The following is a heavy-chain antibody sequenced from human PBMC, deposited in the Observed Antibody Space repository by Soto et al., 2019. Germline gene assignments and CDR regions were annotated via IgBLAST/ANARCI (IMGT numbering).Heavy chain of an antibody. CDR1: GFTFSSYG. D-gene: IGHD2-2*02. J-gene: IGHJ4*02. CDR3: AKEMGDIVVVPAAIGDSNYFDY. Sequence: GGSLRLSCAASGFTFSSYGMHWVRQAPGKWLEWVAVISYDGSNKYYADSVKGRFTISRDNSKNTLYLQMNSPRAEDTAVYYCAKEMGDIVVVPAAIGDSNYFDYWGQGTLVTVSS. V-gene: IGHV3-30*18. CDR2: ISYDGSNK.